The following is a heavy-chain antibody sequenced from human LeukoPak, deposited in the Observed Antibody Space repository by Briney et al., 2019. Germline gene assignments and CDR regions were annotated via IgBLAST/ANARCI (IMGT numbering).Heavy chain of an antibody. J-gene: IGHJ5*02. CDR3: ARGVFLAAAMERWFGP. CDR2: IIPIFGTA. Sequence: GASVKVSCKASGGTFSSYAISWVRQAPGQGLEWMGGIIPIFGTANYAQKFQGRVTITTDESTSTAYMELSSPRSEDTAVYYCARGVFLAAAMERWFGPWGQGTLVTVSS. V-gene: IGHV1-69*05. D-gene: IGHD6-13*01. CDR1: GGTFSSYA.